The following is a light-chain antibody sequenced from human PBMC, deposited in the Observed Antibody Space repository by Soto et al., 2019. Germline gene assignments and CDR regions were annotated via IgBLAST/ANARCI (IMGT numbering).Light chain of an antibody. CDR1: QSVSSSY. Sequence: EIVLTQSPGTLSLSPGERATLSCRASQSVSSSYLAWYQQKPGQAPRLLIYGASSRATSIPDRFSGSGSGTDFTLTISRLEPEDFAVYYCQQYGSPRFGGGTKVDIK. J-gene: IGKJ4*01. CDR3: QQYGSPR. CDR2: GAS. V-gene: IGKV3-20*01.